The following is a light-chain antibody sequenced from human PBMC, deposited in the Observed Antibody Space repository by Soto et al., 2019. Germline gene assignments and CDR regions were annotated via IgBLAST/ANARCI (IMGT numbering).Light chain of an antibody. V-gene: IGKV4-1*01. J-gene: IGKJ4*01. CDR1: QTVLYSSNNQNY. CDR2: DAS. CDR3: QQFSSYPLT. Sequence: DIVMTQSPDSLSVSLGYSATINCKSSQTVLYSSNNQNYLAWYQQKPGQAPRLLIYDASSRATGIPDRFSGGGSGTDFTLTISRLEPEDFAVYYCQQFSSYPLTFGGGTKVDIK.